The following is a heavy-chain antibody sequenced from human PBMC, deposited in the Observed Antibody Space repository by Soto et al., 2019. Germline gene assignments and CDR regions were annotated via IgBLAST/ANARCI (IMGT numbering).Heavy chain of an antibody. J-gene: IGHJ5*02. V-gene: IGHV6-1*01. Sequence: QSQTLSLTCAISGDSVSSNSAAWNWIRQSPSRGLEWLGRTYYRSKWYNDYAVSVKSRITINPDTSKNQFSLQLNSVTPEDTAVYYCARARITMVRGVINWFDPWGQGTLVTVSS. CDR3: ARARITMVRGVINWFDP. D-gene: IGHD3-10*01. CDR2: TYYRSKWYN. CDR1: GDSVSSNSAA.